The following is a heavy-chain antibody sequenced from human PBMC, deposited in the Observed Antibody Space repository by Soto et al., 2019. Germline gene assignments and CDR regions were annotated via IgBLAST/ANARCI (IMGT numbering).Heavy chain of an antibody. CDR2: SIPRFRAG. CDR1: GGTESNDV. V-gene: IGHV1-69*13. Sequence: SPGKGACKAPGGTESNDVSGWGRQATEQGLEWMGQSIPRFRAGNYAQKFQCRVPIMVDDSTGTADMELRGLTSEDTAVYSCASDRSTESRPYGVYLGLDVWGQGTTVTVSS. CDR3: ASDRSTESRPYGVYLGLDV. D-gene: IGHD4-17*01. J-gene: IGHJ6*01.